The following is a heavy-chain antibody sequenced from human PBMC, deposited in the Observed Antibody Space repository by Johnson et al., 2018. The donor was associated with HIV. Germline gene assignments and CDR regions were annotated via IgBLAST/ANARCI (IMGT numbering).Heavy chain of an antibody. D-gene: IGHD1-26*01. CDR3: ARDGKTGEPRTSPDVSGSYYGPYAFDI. V-gene: IGHV3-30*04. CDR2: ISYDGSNK. Sequence: QMLLVESGGGVVQPGRSLRLSCAASGFTFSSYAMHWVRQAPGKGLEWVAVISYDGSNKYYADSVKGRFTISRDNSKNTLYLQMNSLRAEDTAVYYCARDGKTGEPRTSPDVSGSYYGPYAFDIWGQGTMVTVSS. J-gene: IGHJ3*02. CDR1: GFTFSSYA.